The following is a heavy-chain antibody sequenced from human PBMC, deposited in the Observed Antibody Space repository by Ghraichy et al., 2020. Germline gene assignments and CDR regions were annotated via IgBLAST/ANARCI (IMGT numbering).Heavy chain of an antibody. D-gene: IGHD6-6*01. V-gene: IGHV3-13*01. Sequence: LSLTCVASGFTFSSYDMHWVRQGTGKGLEWVSAIGAAGDTYYPGSVKGRFTISRENAKNSLYLQMNSLRAEDTAVYYCARARSMYSSSWGYYGMDVWGQGTTVTVSS. CDR3: ARARSMYSSSWGYYGMDV. J-gene: IGHJ6*02. CDR2: IGAAGDT. CDR1: GFTFSSYD.